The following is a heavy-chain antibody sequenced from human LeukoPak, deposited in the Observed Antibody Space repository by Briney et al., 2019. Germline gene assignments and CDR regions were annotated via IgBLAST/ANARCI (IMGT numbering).Heavy chain of an antibody. CDR3: ARVVDPGGYYYFYYMDV. CDR2: INHSGST. Sequence: GSLRLSCAASGFTFSDHYMDWVRQPPGKGLEWIGEINHSGSTNYNPSLKSRVTISVDTSKNQLSLKLSSVTAADTAVYYCARVVDPGGYYYFYYMDVWGKGTTVTVSS. D-gene: IGHD3-16*01. J-gene: IGHJ6*03. V-gene: IGHV4-34*01. CDR1: GFTFSDHY.